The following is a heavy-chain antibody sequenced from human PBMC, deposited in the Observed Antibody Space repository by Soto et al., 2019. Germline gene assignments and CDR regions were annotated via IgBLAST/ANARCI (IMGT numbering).Heavy chain of an antibody. J-gene: IGHJ4*02. Sequence: EVQLLESGGGLVQPGGSLRLSCADSGFTFSSYAMSWVRQAPGKGLEWVSAISGSGGSTYYADSVKGRFTISRDNSKNTLYLQMNSLRAEDTAVYYSAKSPYYYDSSGYRYFDYWGQGTLVTVSS. V-gene: IGHV3-23*01. CDR1: GFTFSSYA. CDR3: AKSPYYYDSSGYRYFDY. CDR2: ISGSGGST. D-gene: IGHD3-22*01.